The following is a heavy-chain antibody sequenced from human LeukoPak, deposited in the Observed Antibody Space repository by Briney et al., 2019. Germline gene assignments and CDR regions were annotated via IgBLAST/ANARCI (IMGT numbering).Heavy chain of an antibody. CDR3: ARMYSGTSYYFDY. CDR1: GVSISTYY. CDR2: FSYSGST. J-gene: IGHJ4*02. D-gene: IGHD1-26*01. Sequence: PSETLSLTCSVSGVSISTYYWIWLRQPPAKGLEGMGFFSYSGSTKYNPSLKSRVTMSVDTSKNQFSLELNSVTAADTAVYYCARMYSGTSYYFDYWGQGTLVTVSS. V-gene: IGHV4-59*01.